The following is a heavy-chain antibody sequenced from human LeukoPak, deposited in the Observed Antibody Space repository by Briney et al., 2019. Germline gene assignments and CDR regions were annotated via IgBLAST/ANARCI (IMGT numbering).Heavy chain of an antibody. CDR2: IYYSGST. CDR3: ARENQHRYYYGMDV. CDR1: GGSISSGGYY. D-gene: IGHD1-14*01. J-gene: IGHJ6*02. Sequence: SETLSLTCTVSGGSISSGGYYWSWIRQHPGQGLEWIGYIYYSGSTYYNPSLKSRVTISVDTSKNQFSLKLSSVTAADTAVYYCARENQHRYYYGMDVWGQGTTVTVSS. V-gene: IGHV4-31*03.